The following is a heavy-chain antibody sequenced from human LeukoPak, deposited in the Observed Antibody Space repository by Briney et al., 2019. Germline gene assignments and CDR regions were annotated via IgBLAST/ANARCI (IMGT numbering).Heavy chain of an antibody. CDR1: GYTFTGYF. CDR2: INPNTGGT. CDR3: ARESITFGGVLDNDAFDI. D-gene: IGHD3-16*02. Sequence: ASVKVSCKASGYTFTGYFIHWVRQAPGQGLEWMGWINPNTGGTKFAQKFQGRVTMTRDTSISTAYMELSRLRSDDTAVYYCARESITFGGVLDNDAFDIWGQGTMVSVSS. V-gene: IGHV1-2*02. J-gene: IGHJ3*02.